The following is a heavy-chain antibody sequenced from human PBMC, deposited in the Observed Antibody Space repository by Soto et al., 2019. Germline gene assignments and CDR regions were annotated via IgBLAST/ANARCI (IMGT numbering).Heavy chain of an antibody. CDR2: ISAYNSNT. CDR1: GYTFTSYG. CDR3: ARGLRYFDWLHYFDY. Sequence: ASVKVSCKASGYTFTSYGISWVRQAPGQGLEWMGWISAYNSNTNYAQKLQGRVTMTTDTSTSTAYMELRSLRSDDTAVYYCARGLRYFDWLHYFDYWGQGTLVTVSS. V-gene: IGHV1-18*04. J-gene: IGHJ4*02. D-gene: IGHD3-9*01.